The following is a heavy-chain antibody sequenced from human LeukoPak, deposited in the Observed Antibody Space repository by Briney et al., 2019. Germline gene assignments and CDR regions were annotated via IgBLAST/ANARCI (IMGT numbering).Heavy chain of an antibody. V-gene: IGHV4-59*01. CDR2: IYYSGST. CDR3: ARHRTYYDILTGYKPYYFDY. J-gene: IGHJ4*02. CDR1: GGSISSYY. D-gene: IGHD3-9*01. Sequence: SETLSLTCTVSGGSISSYYWSWIRQPPGKGLEWIGYIYYSGSTNYNPSLKSRVTISVGTSKNQFSLKLSSVTAADTAVYYCARHRTYYDILTGYKPYYFDYWGQGTLVTVSS.